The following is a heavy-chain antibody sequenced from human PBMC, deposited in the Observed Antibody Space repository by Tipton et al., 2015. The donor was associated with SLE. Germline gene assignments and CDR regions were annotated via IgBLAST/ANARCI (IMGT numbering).Heavy chain of an antibody. CDR2: ISGSGGST. Sequence: GSLRLSCVISGFTFGDHAMHWVRQAPGKGLEWVSAISGSGGSTYYADSVKGRFTSSRDNSKNTLYLQINSLRAEDTAFYYCARVMEVAATTDYWGQGTLVTVSS. J-gene: IGHJ4*02. CDR1: GFTFGDHA. D-gene: IGHD1-26*01. CDR3: ARVMEVAATTDY. V-gene: IGHV3-23*01.